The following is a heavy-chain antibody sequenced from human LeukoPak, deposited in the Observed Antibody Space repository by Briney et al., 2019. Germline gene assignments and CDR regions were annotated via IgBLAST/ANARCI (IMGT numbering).Heavy chain of an antibody. CDR1: DGSISSSSHY. V-gene: IGHV4-39*01. J-gene: IGHJ4*02. D-gene: IGHD3-22*01. Sequence: SETLSLTCTVSDGSISSSSHYWGWIRQPPGKGLEWIGSIYYSGSTYYNPSLKSRVTISVDTPKNQFSLKLSSVTAADTAMYYCARSFVYVSSGGSGYFDYWGQGTLVTVSS. CDR2: IYYSGST. CDR3: ARSFVYVSSGGSGYFDY.